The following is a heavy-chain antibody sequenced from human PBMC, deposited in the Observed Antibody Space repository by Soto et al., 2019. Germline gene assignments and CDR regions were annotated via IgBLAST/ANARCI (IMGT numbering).Heavy chain of an antibody. J-gene: IGHJ4*02. CDR3: ARDLLEGYGHARQPDY. D-gene: IGHD5-18*01. CDR1: GFTFSAYS. CDR2: ITSSSTYI. Sequence: PGGSLRLSCVASGFTFSAYSMSWVRQAPGQGLEWVSSITSSSTYIYYTRLVEGRFTISRDDAKNSLHLQMNSLRAEDTAVYYCARDLLEGYGHARQPDYWGQGTLVTVSS. V-gene: IGHV3-21*06.